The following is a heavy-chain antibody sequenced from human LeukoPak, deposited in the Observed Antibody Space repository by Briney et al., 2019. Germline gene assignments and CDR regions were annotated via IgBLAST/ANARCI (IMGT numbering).Heavy chain of an antibody. CDR2: INHSGST. Sequence: SETLSLTCAVYGGSFSGYYWSWIRQPPGKGLEWIGEINHSGSTNYNPSLGSRLTISVDTSKNQFSLKLRSVTAADTAVYYCATWDSGRYSQIDNWGQGTLVTVSS. D-gene: IGHD1-26*01. CDR1: GGSFSGYY. J-gene: IGHJ4*02. V-gene: IGHV4-34*01. CDR3: ATWDSGRYSQIDN.